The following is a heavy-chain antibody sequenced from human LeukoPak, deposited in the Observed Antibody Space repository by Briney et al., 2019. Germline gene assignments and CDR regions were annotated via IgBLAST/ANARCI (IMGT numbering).Heavy chain of an antibody. CDR2: ISWNSGSI. V-gene: IGHV3-9*01. CDR1: GFTFADYA. Sequence: GGSLRLSCAASGFTFADYAMHWVRQAPGQGLKWVSGISWNSGSIGYADSVKGRFTNSRDNAKNSLYLQMNSLRAEDTALYYCAKDKGATKSFDYWGQGTLVTVSS. D-gene: IGHD1-26*01. J-gene: IGHJ4*02. CDR3: AKDKGATKSFDY.